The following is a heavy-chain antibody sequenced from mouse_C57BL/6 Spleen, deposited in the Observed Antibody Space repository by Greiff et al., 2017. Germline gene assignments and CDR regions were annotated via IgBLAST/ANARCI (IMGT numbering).Heavy chain of an antibody. J-gene: IGHJ1*03. V-gene: IGHV1-53*01. D-gene: IGHD1-1*01. CDR1: GYTFTSYW. CDR2: INPSNGGT. Sequence: VQLQQPGTELVKPGASGYTFTSYWMHWVKQRPGQGLEWIGNINPSNGGTNYNEKFKSKATLTVDKSSSTAYMQLSSLTSEDSAVHYCARDFITTVVATNWYFDVWGTGTTVTVSS. CDR3: ARDFITTVVATNWYFDV.